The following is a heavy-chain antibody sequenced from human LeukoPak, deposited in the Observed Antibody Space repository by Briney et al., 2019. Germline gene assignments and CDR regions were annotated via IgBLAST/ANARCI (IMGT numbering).Heavy chain of an antibody. Sequence: PSETLSLTCTVSGGSISSYYWSWIRQPPGKGLEWIGYIYYSGSTNYNPSLKSRVTISVDTSKNQFSLKLSSVTAADTAVYYCARVGSSSWYPGDYYGMDVWGQGTTVTVSS. J-gene: IGHJ6*02. CDR1: GGSISSYY. CDR3: ARVGSSSWYPGDYYGMDV. D-gene: IGHD6-13*01. CDR2: IYYSGST. V-gene: IGHV4-59*01.